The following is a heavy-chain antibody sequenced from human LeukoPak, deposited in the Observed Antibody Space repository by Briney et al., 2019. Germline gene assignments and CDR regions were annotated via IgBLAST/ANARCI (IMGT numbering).Heavy chain of an antibody. Sequence: SETLSLTCTVSGYSISTSYYWGWIRQPPGKGLEWIGSIYHSGNTYYNPSLKRRVTISVDTSKNQFSLKLNSVTAADTAVYYCARAGYGDSDFDYWGQGTLVTVSS. CDR3: ARAGYGDSDFDY. J-gene: IGHJ4*02. V-gene: IGHV4-38-2*02. D-gene: IGHD4-17*01. CDR1: GYSISTSYY. CDR2: IYHSGNT.